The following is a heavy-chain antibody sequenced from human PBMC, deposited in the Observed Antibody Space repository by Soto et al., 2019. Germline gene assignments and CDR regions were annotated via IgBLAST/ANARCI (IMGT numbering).Heavy chain of an antibody. CDR3: ARDLKALKRAIAVAGNGYYYYYGMDV. CDR1: GGTFSSYA. V-gene: IGHV1-69*13. CDR2: IIPIFGTA. D-gene: IGHD6-19*01. Sequence: GASVQVSCKASGGTFSSYAISWVRQAPGQGLEWMGRIIPIFGTANYAQKFQGRVTITADESTSTAYMELSSLRSEDTAVYYCARDLKALKRAIAVAGNGYYYYYGMDVWGQGTTVTVSS. J-gene: IGHJ6*02.